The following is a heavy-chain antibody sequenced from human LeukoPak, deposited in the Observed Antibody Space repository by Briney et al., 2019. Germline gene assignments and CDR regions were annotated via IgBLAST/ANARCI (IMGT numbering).Heavy chain of an antibody. CDR1: GYTVTSYY. V-gene: IGHV1-46*01. J-gene: IGHJ4*02. Sequence: ASERVSCKASGYTVTSYYMHWVRQATGQWLEWMGILNPSGGSTSYAQKFQGRATLTRATSTSTVYMELSSLRSEDTAVYYCARRNYFDYWGQGTLVTVSS. CDR2: LNPSGGST. CDR3: ARRNYFDY.